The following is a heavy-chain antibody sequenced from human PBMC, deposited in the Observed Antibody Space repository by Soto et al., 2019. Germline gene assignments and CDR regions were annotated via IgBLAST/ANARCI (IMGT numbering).Heavy chain of an antibody. D-gene: IGHD3-3*01. V-gene: IGHV4-59*01. CDR3: RRVGSFWSKFKN. CDR2: IFDSGTT. J-gene: IGHJ4*02. Sequence: SETLSLTCTVSGGSISSYYWSWIRQPPEKGLERIGYIFDSGTTNYNPSLKSRVTFSVDTSKKQISLNLSSVNAADTAIYYCRRVGSFWSKFKNWGPGTLVTVS. CDR1: GGSISSYY.